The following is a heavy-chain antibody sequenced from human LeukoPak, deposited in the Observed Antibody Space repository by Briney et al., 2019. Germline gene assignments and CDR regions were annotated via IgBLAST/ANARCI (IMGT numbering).Heavy chain of an antibody. D-gene: IGHD3-22*01. V-gene: IGHV1-18*01. CDR2: ISAYNGNT. CDR3: ARDSDCYDISGYYALPTGY. Sequence: ASVKVSCKASGYSFTSYGISWVRQAPGHGIEWMGWISAYNGNTNYAQKLKGRVTMTTDTSTSTAYMELRSLRSDDTAAYYCARDSDCYDISGYYALPTGYWGQGTLVTVSS. J-gene: IGHJ4*02. CDR1: GYSFTSYG.